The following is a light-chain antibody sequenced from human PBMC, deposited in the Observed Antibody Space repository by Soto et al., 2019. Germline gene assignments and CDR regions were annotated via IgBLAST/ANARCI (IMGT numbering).Light chain of an antibody. V-gene: IGLV1-44*01. J-gene: IGLJ3*02. CDR3: AAWDDRLNGGV. CDR2: SNN. Sequence: QSVLTQPPSASGTPGQRVTISCSGSGSNIGSNTVNWYQQLPGTAPKLLIYSNNQRPSGVPDRFSGSKSGTSASLAIRGLQSEDEADYFCAAWDDRLNGGVFGGGTKVTVL. CDR1: GSNIGSNT.